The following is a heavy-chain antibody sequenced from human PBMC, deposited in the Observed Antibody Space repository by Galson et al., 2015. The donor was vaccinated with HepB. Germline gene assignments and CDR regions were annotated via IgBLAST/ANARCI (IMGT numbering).Heavy chain of an antibody. V-gene: IGHV1-46*03. Sequence: SCKASGYTFTSYYMHWVRQAPGQGLEWMGIINPSGGSTSYAQKFQGRVTMTRDTSTSTVYMELSSLRSEDTAVYYCARVGVGATTGYYYYYMDVWGKGTTVTVSS. D-gene: IGHD1-26*01. CDR1: GYTFTSYY. J-gene: IGHJ6*03. CDR3: ARVGVGATTGYYYYYMDV. CDR2: INPSGGST.